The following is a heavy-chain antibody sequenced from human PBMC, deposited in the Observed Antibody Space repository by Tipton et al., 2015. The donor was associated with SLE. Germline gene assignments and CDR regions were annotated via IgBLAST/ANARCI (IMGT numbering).Heavy chain of an antibody. Sequence: TLSLTCSVSGGSITSHYWTWIRQSPGKEFEWLAYVSYTGSATYNPSLRSRVSILLDTSENRFSLRVTSVTAADTAVYYCARLSAYYRVFDLWGQGTLVTVSS. CDR3: ARLSAYYRVFDL. D-gene: IGHD3-3*01. V-gene: IGHV4-59*08. J-gene: IGHJ4*02. CDR1: GGSITSHY. CDR2: VSYTGSA.